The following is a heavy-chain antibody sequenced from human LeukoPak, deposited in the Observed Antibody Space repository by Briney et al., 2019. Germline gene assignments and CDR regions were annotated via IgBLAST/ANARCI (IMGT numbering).Heavy chain of an antibody. CDR2: IIPIFGTA. CDR1: GGTFSSYA. Sequence: SSVKVFCKASGGTFSSYAISWVRQAPGQGLEWMGGIIPIFGTANYAQKFQGRVTITADESTSTAYMELSSLRSEDTAVYYCARGAGITIFWSALFVDYFDYWGQGTLVTVSS. CDR3: ARGAGITIFWSALFVDYFDY. J-gene: IGHJ4*02. D-gene: IGHD3-9*01. V-gene: IGHV1-69*01.